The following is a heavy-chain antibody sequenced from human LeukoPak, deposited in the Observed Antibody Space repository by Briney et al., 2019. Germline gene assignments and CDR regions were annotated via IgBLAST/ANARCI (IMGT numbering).Heavy chain of an antibody. V-gene: IGHV3-23*01. CDR2: ISGSGGTQ. CDR3: AKMGDIVVVPAAVLDY. J-gene: IGHJ4*02. CDR1: GFTFSSYA. D-gene: IGHD2-2*01. Sequence: GGSLRLSCAASGFTFSSYAMSWVRQAPGKGLAWVSAISGSGGTQYYAASVKGRFNISRDNSKNTLDLQMNSLRAEDTAVYFCAKMGDIVVVPAAVLDYWGRGTLVSVSS.